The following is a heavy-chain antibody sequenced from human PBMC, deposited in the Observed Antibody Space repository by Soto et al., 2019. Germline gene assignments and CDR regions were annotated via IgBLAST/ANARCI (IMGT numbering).Heavy chain of an antibody. V-gene: IGHV3-23*01. J-gene: IGHJ4*02. CDR3: AKSAAWTRTGGTWRPFDY. Sequence: PGGSLRLSCAASGFAFSSYVMSWVRHAPGKGLEWVSAISGSGGDTNYADSVKGRFTISRDNSRNTLYLQMNSLRGEDTAIYYCAKSAAWTRTGGTWRPFDYWGQGTLVTVSS. D-gene: IGHD2-8*02. CDR1: GFAFSSYV. CDR2: ISGSGGDT.